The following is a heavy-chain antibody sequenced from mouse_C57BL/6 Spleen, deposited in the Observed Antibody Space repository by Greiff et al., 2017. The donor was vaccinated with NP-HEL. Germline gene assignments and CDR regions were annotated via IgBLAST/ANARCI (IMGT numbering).Heavy chain of an antibody. CDR1: GYTFTSYW. CDR2: IDPSDSYT. V-gene: IGHV1-69*01. CDR3: ARRDSSSSYYFDY. D-gene: IGHD1-1*01. J-gene: IGHJ2*01. Sequence: QVQLQQPGAELVMPGASVKLSCKASGYTFTSYWMHWVKQRPGQGLEWIGEIDPSDSYTNYNQKFKGKSTLTVDKSSSTAYMQLSSLTSEDSAVYYCARRDSSSSYYFDYWGQGTTLTVSS.